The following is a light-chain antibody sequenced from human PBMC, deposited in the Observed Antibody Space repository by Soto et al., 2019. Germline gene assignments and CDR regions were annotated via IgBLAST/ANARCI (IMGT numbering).Light chain of an antibody. V-gene: IGKV1-5*01. CDR3: QQYNSYPWT. J-gene: IGKJ1*01. CDR2: DAS. Sequence: IQITHSPFILSPSLRHSVTNSFQASQSISSWLAWYQQKPGRAPNLLIFDASTLETGVPSRFSGSEAETEFTLTISGLQPDDFATYYCQQYNSYPWTFGQGTKVDIK. CDR1: QSISSW.